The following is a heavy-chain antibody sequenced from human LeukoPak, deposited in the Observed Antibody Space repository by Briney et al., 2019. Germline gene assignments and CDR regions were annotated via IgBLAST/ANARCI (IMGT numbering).Heavy chain of an antibody. J-gene: IGHJ4*02. CDR1: GGTLISYA. CDR3: ARDRLRRYFDY. CDR2: IIPIFGIA. Sequence: SVKVSCKASGGTLISYAISWVRQAPGQGLEWMGRIIPIFGIANYAQKFQGRVTITTDESTSTAYMELSSLRSEDTAVYYCARDRLRRYFDYWGQGTLVTVSS. V-gene: IGHV1-69*05. D-gene: IGHD4-17*01.